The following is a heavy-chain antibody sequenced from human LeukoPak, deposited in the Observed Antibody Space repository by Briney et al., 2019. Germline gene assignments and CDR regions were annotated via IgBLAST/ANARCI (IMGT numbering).Heavy chain of an antibody. CDR1: GYSFTSYW. V-gene: IGHV5-51*01. CDR2: IYPGDSDT. CDR3: ARLPIPAGYYYDSSGYYPPYYFDY. J-gene: IGHJ4*02. D-gene: IGHD3-22*01. Sequence: GESLKISCKGSGYSFTSYWIGWVRQMPGKGLEWMGIIYPGDSDTRYSPSFQGQVTISADKSISTAYLQWSSLKASDTAMYYCARLPIPAGYYYDSSGYYPPYYFDYWGQGTLVTVSS.